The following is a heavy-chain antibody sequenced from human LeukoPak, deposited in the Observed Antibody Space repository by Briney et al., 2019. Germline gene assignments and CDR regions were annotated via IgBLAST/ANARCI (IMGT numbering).Heavy chain of an antibody. CDR2: IKSKTDGETT. J-gene: IGHJ4*02. CDR1: GFTFSRYG. D-gene: IGHD7-27*01. V-gene: IGHV3-15*07. Sequence: KPGGSLRLSCAASGFTFSRYGMHWVRQTADKGLEWVGRIKSKTDGETTDFGAPVKGRFAISRDDSKNTMYLHMNSLRTEDTAVYYCTTGNWGPYWGQGTLVTVSS. CDR3: TTGNWGPY.